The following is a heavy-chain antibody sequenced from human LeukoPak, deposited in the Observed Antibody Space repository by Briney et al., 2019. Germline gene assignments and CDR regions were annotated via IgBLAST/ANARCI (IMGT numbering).Heavy chain of an antibody. D-gene: IGHD4-17*01. CDR3: ARGLLSYHMTTVTTSRFDY. J-gene: IGHJ4*02. CDR1: GFTFSNAW. V-gene: IGHV3-15*01. CDR2: IKSKTDGGTS. Sequence: PGGSLRLSCAASGFTFSNAWMSWVRQAPGKGLEWVGRIKSKTDGGTSDYAAPVKGRFTISRDNSKNTLYLQMNSLRAEDTAVYYCARGLLSYHMTTVTTSRFDYWGQGTLVTVSS.